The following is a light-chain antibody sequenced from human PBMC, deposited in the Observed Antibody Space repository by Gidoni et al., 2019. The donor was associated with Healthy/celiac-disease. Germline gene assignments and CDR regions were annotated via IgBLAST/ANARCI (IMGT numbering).Light chain of an antibody. J-gene: IGKJ1*01. V-gene: IGKV1-5*03. CDR3: QQYNSYPWT. Sequence: DIQMTQSPSTLSASVGDRVTITCRASQSISSWLAWYQQKPGKAPKLLIYKASSLESGVPSRFSGSGSGTEFTLTISCLQLDDFATYYCQQYNSYPWTFGQGTKVEIK. CDR2: KAS. CDR1: QSISSW.